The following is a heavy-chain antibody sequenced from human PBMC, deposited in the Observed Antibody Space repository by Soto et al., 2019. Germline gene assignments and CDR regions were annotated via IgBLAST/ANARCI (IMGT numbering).Heavy chain of an antibody. CDR3: AKGAYDSSRSSTDY. D-gene: IGHD3-22*01. CDR2: ISGTGSST. J-gene: IGHJ4*02. Sequence: GGSLRLSCAASGFTFNNYAMNWVRQAPGKGLQWVSSISGTGSSTYYADSVKGRFTISRDNSKNTLFLQVNSLRADDTAVYYCAKGAYDSSRSSTDYWGQGTLVTVSS. CDR1: GFTFNNYA. V-gene: IGHV3-23*01.